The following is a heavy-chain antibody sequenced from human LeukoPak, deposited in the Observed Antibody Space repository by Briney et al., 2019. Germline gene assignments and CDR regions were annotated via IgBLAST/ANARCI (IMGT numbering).Heavy chain of an antibody. D-gene: IGHD4-17*01. J-gene: IGHJ6*02. CDR2: IYSGGST. CDR3: ARAVRDPYYYYGMDV. Sequence: VIYSGGSTYYADSVKGRFTISRDNSKNTLYLQMNSLRAEDTAVYYCARAVRDPYYYYGMDVWGQGTTVTVSS. V-gene: IGHV3-66*01.